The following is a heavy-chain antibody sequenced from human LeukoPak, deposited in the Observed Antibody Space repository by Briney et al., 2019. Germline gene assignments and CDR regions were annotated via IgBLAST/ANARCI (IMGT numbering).Heavy chain of an antibody. V-gene: IGHV1-69*04. J-gene: IGHJ4*02. Sequence: SVKVSCKASGGTFSSYAISWVRQAPGQGLECMGRIIPILGIANYAQKFQGRVTITADKSTSTAYMELSSLRSEDTAVYYCATDRGTVTTFDYWGQGTLVTVSS. CDR2: IIPILGIA. CDR3: ATDRGTVTTFDY. D-gene: IGHD4-17*01. CDR1: GGTFSSYA.